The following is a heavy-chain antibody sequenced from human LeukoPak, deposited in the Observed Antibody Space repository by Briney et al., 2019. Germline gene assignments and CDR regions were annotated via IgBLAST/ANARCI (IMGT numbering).Heavy chain of an antibody. CDR2: ISGSGSSI. J-gene: IGHJ3*02. CDR3: AREGGFGYDDAFDT. CDR1: GFTFSTYE. D-gene: IGHD3-16*02. V-gene: IGHV3-48*03. Sequence: PGGSLRLSCTASGFTFSTYEMNWVRQAPGKGLEWISYISGSGSSIFYADSLQGRFTVSRDNAKNSVYLQMNILRAEDTAVYYCAREGGFGYDDAFDTWGHGTTVTVSS.